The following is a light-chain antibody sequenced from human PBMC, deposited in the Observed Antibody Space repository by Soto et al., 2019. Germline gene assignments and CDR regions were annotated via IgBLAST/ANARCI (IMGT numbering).Light chain of an antibody. CDR3: QQYDRLPIT. CDR1: QSISTAY. J-gene: IGKJ5*01. V-gene: IGKV3-20*01. CDR2: RAP. Sequence: EIVLTQSPGTLSLSPGERATLSCRASQSISTAYLTWYQQKPGQAPRLLIYRAPNRATGIPDRFSGSESGTDFTLTISRLEPEDFAVYYCQQYDRLPITFGQGTRLEIK.